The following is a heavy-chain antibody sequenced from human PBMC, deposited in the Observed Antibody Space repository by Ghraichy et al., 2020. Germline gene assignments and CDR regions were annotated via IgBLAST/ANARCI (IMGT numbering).Heavy chain of an antibody. CDR1: GGSISSGGYY. CDR3: ARGRLRGDSYAYADY. D-gene: IGHD5-18*01. J-gene: IGHJ4*02. CDR2: IYYSGST. V-gene: IGHV4-31*03. Sequence: SETLSLTCTVSGGSISSGGYYWSWIRRHPGKGLEWIGYIYYSGSTYYNPSLKSRVTISVDTSKNQFSLKLSSVTAADTAVYYCARGRLRGDSYAYADYWGQGTLVTVSS.